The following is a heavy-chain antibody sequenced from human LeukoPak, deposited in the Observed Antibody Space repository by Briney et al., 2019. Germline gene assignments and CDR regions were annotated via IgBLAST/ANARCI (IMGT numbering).Heavy chain of an antibody. J-gene: IGHJ3*02. V-gene: IGHV1-69*06. Sequence: SVKVSCKASGGTFSSYAISWVRQAPGQGLEWMGGIIPIFGTANYAQKFQGRVTITADKSTSTAYMELRSLRSDDTAVFYCARGVGGWGYVWGGAFDIWGQGTKVTVSS. CDR3: ARGVGGWGYVWGGAFDI. CDR2: IIPIFGTA. D-gene: IGHD3-16*01. CDR1: GGTFSSYA.